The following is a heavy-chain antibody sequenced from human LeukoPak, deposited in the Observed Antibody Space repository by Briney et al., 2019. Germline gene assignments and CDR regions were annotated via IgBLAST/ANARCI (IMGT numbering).Heavy chain of an antibody. CDR1: GFTVSSNY. CDR3: ARERRGYNYGPPYMDV. CDR2: IVSGGGT. J-gene: IGHJ6*02. D-gene: IGHD5-18*01. V-gene: IGHV3-53*01. Sequence: GGCLRLSCAAAGFTVSSNYMSWVRQAPREGLEWVSVIVSGGGTYYTDSVKGRFTISRDNSKNTLYLQMDSLRAEDTAVYYCARERRGYNYGPPYMDVWGRGTTVTVSS.